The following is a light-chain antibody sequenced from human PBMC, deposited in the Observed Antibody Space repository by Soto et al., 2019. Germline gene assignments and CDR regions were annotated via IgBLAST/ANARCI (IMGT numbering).Light chain of an antibody. CDR3: QQYNSYWT. Sequence: DVQMTQSPSTLSASVGDRVTITCRASQNVGGWLAWYQQKPGKAPKFLIFDASSLESGVPSRLSGSGSGTEFTLTISILQPDDFATYYCQQYNSYWTFGQGPKV. CDR1: QNVGGW. V-gene: IGKV1-5*01. J-gene: IGKJ1*01. CDR2: DAS.